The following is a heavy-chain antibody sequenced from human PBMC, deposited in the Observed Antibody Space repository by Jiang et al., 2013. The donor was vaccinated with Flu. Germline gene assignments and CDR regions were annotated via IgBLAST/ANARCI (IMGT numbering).Heavy chain of an antibody. Sequence: GLVKPSQTLSLTCAVSGASISSGTYYWSWVRQPAGKGLEWIGHIYTSRTTNYNPSLKRRVTISVDTSKNQFSLKLSSVTAADTAVYYCAREGTVDTILSMDVWGQGTTVTVSS. CDR2: IYTSRTT. J-gene: IGHJ6*02. CDR1: GASISSGTYY. CDR3: AREGTVDTILSMDV. V-gene: IGHV4-61*02. D-gene: IGHD4-23*01.